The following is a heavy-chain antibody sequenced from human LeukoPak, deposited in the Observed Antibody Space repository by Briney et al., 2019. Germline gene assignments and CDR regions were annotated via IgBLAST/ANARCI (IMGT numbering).Heavy chain of an antibody. CDR2: ISYDGSNK. V-gene: IGHV3-30*18. CDR1: GFTFSSYG. D-gene: IGHD5-18*01. J-gene: IGHJ4*02. Sequence: PGRSLRLSCAASGFTFSSYGMHWVRQAPGKGLEWVAVISYDGSNKYYADSVKGRFTISRDNSKNTLYLQMNSLRAEDTAVYHCAKGDGYSDGHVYYFDYWGQGTLVTVSS. CDR3: AKGDGYSDGHVYYFDY.